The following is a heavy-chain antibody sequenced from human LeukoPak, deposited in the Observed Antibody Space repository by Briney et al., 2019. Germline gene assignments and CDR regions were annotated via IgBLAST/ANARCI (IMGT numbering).Heavy chain of an antibody. Sequence: SETLSLTCTVSGGSISSGNYFWSWIRQPAGKGLEWIGRFHTSGSANYNPSLKSRVTISVDTSKNQFSLKVSSVTAADTAVYYCARVTEDTAFDYWGQGTLVTVSS. D-gene: IGHD5-18*01. CDR1: GGSISSGNYF. CDR3: ARVTEDTAFDY. V-gene: IGHV4-61*02. CDR2: FHTSGSA. J-gene: IGHJ4*02.